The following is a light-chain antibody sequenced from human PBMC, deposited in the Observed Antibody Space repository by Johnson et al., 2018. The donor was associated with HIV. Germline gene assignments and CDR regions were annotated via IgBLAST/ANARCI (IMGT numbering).Light chain of an antibody. CDR2: DNN. J-gene: IGLJ1*01. Sequence: VLTQPPSVSAAPGQKVTISCSGSSSDMGNYAVSWYQQVPGTDPKLLIYDNNKRPSGIPDRFSRSKSGTSATLAITGLQTGDEADYYCGTWDSSLGVFGTGTKVTVL. CDR3: GTWDSSLGV. V-gene: IGLV1-51*01. CDR1: SSDMGNYA.